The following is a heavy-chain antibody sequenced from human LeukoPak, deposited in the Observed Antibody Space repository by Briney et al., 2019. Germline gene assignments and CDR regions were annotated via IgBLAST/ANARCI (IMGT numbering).Heavy chain of an antibody. CDR3: ARDETGSGWFDP. CDR1: GYTFTSYY. CDR2: IIPIFGTA. V-gene: IGHV1-69*13. J-gene: IGHJ5*02. D-gene: IGHD3-10*01. Sequence: GASVKVSCKASGYTFTSYYMHWVRQAPGQGLEWMGGIIPIFGTANYAQKFQGRVTITADESTSTAYMELSSLRSEDTAVYYCARDETGSGWFDPWGQGTLVTVSS.